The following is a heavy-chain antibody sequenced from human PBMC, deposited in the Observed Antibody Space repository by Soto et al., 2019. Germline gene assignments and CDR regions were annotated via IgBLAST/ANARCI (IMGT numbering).Heavy chain of an antibody. CDR1: GGSISNYY. D-gene: IGHD3-3*01. V-gene: IGHV4-59*01. CDR3: ARAPAWTIGYYFDY. J-gene: IGHJ4*02. CDR2: IYYSGST. Sequence: SETLSLTCTAYGGSISNYYWSWIRQPPGKGLEWIGYIYYSGSTNYNPSLKSRVTISVDTSKNQFSLNLSSVTAADTAVYYCARAPAWTIGYYFDYWGQGTLVTVS.